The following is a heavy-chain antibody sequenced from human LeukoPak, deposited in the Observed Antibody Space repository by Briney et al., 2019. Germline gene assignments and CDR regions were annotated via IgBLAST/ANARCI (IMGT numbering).Heavy chain of an antibody. CDR1: GYTFTGNY. J-gene: IGHJ4*02. CDR2: INPKDGRT. CDR3: ARVSGGSSGDF. Sequence: ASVKVSCRASGYTFTGNYIHWVRQAPGQGLEWVGWINPKDGRTNYAQRFQDRVTITRDTSISTAYMDLSRLRSDDTAVYYWARVSGGSSGDFWGQGTLVTVSS. V-gene: IGHV1-2*02. D-gene: IGHD2-15*01.